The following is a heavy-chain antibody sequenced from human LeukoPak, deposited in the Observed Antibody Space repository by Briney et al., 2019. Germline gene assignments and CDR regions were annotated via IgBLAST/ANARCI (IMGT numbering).Heavy chain of an antibody. V-gene: IGHV3-53*01. CDR3: ARVDAVAGRGDYFDY. CDR1: GFTVSSNY. J-gene: IGHJ4*02. Sequence: GGSLRLSCAASGFTVSSNYMSWVRQAPGKGLEWVSVIYSGGSTYYADSVKGRFTISRDNSKNTLYLQMNSLRAEDTAVYYCARVDAVAGRGDYFDYWGQGTLVTVSS. CDR2: IYSGGST. D-gene: IGHD6-19*01.